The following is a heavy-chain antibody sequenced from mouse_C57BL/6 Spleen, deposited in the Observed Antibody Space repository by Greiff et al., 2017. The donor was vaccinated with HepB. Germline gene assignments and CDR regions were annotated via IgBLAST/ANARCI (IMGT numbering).Heavy chain of an antibody. Sequence: EVQLQESGPGLVKPSQSLSLTCSVTGYSIPSGYYWNWIRQFPGNKLEWMGYISYDGSNNYNPSLKNRISITRDTSKNQFFLKLNSVTTEDTATYYCASWDYGSRSYWYFDVWGTGTTVTVSS. CDR3: ASWDYGSRSYWYFDV. CDR1: GYSIPSGYY. D-gene: IGHD1-1*01. CDR2: ISYDGSN. J-gene: IGHJ1*03. V-gene: IGHV3-6*01.